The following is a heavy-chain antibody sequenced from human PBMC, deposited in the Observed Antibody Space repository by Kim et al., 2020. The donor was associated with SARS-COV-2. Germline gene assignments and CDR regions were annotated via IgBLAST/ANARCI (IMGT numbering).Heavy chain of an antibody. Sequence: SLKSRVTISVDTSKNQVSLKLSSVTAADTAVYYCARTSSMTTVTYNWFDPWGQGTLVTVSS. D-gene: IGHD4-4*01. V-gene: IGHV4-31*02. CDR3: ARTSSMTTVTYNWFDP. J-gene: IGHJ5*02.